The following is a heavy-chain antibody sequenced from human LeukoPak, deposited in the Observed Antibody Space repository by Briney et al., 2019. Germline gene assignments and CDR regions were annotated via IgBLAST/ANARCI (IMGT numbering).Heavy chain of an antibody. V-gene: IGHV3-23*01. CDR1: GFTFSNYA. CDR2: ITGSGNST. J-gene: IGHJ4*02. D-gene: IGHD6-19*01. Sequence: PGGSLRLSCAASGFTFSNYAMSWVRQAPWKGLEWVSAITGSGNSTFYADSVKGRFSVSRDNSKNTLYLQMNSLRAGNTRVYYCAKRRSGWYFIDYCGQGALVTVSS. CDR3: AKRRSGWYFIDY.